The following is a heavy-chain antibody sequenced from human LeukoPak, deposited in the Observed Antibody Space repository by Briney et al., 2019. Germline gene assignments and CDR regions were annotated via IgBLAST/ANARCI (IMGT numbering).Heavy chain of an antibody. V-gene: IGHV3-53*01. J-gene: IGHJ4*02. D-gene: IGHD6-13*01. Sequence: GGSLRLSCAASGFTLSTNYMSWVRQAPGKGLEWVSILYIAGTTYYADSVKGRFTISRDNSNNTLFLQMNSLQTDDTAMYYCARAGISSSWYYFDSWGQGTLVTVSS. CDR1: GFTLSTNY. CDR3: ARAGISSSWYYFDS. CDR2: LYIAGTT.